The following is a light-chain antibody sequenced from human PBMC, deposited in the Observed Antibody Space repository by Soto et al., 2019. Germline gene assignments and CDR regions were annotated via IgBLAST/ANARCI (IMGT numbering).Light chain of an antibody. CDR3: SSYTSSSTSHVV. Sequence: QSVLTQPASVSGSPGQSITISCTGTSSDVGGYNYVSWYQQHPGKAPKLMIYDVSNRPSGVSNRFSGSKSGNTASLTISGFEPEDEADYYCSSYTSSSTSHVVFGGGTKVTVL. CDR2: DVS. CDR1: SSDVGGYNY. J-gene: IGLJ2*01. V-gene: IGLV2-14*01.